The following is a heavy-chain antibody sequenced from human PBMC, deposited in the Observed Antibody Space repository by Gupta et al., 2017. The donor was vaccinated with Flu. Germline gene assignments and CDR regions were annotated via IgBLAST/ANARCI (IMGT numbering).Heavy chain of an antibody. Sequence: QLQLQESGPGLVKPSETLSLTCTVSGGSISSSSYYWGWIRQPPGKGLEWIGSIYYSGSTYYNPSLESRVTISVDTSENQFSLKLGSVTAADTAVYYCARCHVPETTVYSWKGWFDPWGQGTLVTVSS. D-gene: IGHD4-17*01. V-gene: IGHV4-39*01. CDR3: ARCHVPETTVYSWKGWFDP. CDR1: GGSISSSSYY. J-gene: IGHJ5*02. CDR2: IYYSGST.